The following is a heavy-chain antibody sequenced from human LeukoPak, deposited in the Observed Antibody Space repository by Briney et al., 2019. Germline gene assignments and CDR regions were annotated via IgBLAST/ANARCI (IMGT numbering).Heavy chain of an antibody. CDR1: GYTFTSYY. J-gene: IGHJ4*02. CDR2: INPSGGST. CDR3: ARDCDAAAAGSGGFDY. V-gene: IGHV1-46*01. Sequence: ASVKVSCKASGYTFTSYYMHWVRQAPGQGLEWMGIINPSGGSTSYAQKFQGRVTMTRDTSTSTVYMELSSLRSEDTAVYYCARDCDAAAAGSGGFDYWGQGTLVTVSS. D-gene: IGHD6-13*01.